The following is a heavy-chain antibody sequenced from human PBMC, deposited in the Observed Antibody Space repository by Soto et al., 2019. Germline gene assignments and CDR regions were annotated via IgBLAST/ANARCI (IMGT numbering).Heavy chain of an antibody. D-gene: IGHD4-4*01. Sequence: PSETLSLTCTVSGGSISSYYWSWIRQPPGKGLEWIGYIYYSGSTNYNPSLKSRVTISVDTSKNQFSLKLSSVTAADTAVYYCAREGLQYYYFDYWGQGTLVTVSS. CDR1: GGSISSYY. J-gene: IGHJ4*02. CDR3: AREGLQYYYFDY. V-gene: IGHV4-59*01. CDR2: IYYSGST.